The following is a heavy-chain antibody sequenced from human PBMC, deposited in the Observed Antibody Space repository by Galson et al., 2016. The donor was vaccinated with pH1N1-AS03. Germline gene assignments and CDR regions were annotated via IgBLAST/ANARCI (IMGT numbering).Heavy chain of an antibody. D-gene: IGHD3/OR15-3a*01. CDR1: GYTFTNFG. J-gene: IGHJ4*02. Sequence: SVKVSCKASGYTFTNFGINWVRRAPGQGLEWLGWISAYSGNTDYAQSLQGRVSMTTDPSTSTAYMELTSLTSDDTAIYYFARDLRSDFGNNFVAGVQFGRYWGQGSLVTVSS. V-gene: IGHV1-18*01. CDR3: ARDLRSDFGNNFVAGVQFGRY. CDR2: ISAYSGNT.